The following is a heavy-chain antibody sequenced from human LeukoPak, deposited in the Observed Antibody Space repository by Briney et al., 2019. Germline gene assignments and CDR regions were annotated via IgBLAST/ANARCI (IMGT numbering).Heavy chain of an antibody. D-gene: IGHD2-2*01. Sequence: SETLSLTCTVSGGSISSYYWSRIRQPPGKGLEWIGYMSNNGSTDYSPSLKSRVTISVDTSKNQFSLKLSSVTAADTAVYYCARGTETTSWFLQYRGQGTLVTVSS. CDR3: ARGTETTSWFLQY. CDR1: GGSISSYY. J-gene: IGHJ1*01. CDR2: MSNNGST. V-gene: IGHV4-59*01.